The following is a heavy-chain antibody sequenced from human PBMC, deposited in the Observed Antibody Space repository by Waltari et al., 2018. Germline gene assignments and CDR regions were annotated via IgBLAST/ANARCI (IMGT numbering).Heavy chain of an antibody. CDR1: VYTFPRYY. V-gene: IGHV1-8*02. D-gene: IGHD4-17*01. CDR3: ARGRNYGDHVDY. CDR2: MNPNSGNT. Sequence: QVQLVQSGAEVKKPGASVKVSCQASVYTFPRYYINWVRPATGQGLEWMGWMNPNSGNTGYAQKFQGRVTMTRNTSISTAYMELSSLRSEDTAVYYCARGRNYGDHVDYWGQGTLVTVSS. J-gene: IGHJ4*02.